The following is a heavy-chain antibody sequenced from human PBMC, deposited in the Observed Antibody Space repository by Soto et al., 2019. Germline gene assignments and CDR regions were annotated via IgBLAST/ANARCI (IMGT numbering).Heavy chain of an antibody. J-gene: IGHJ5*02. Sequence: QVQLQESGPGLVKPSETLSLTCTVSGGSISSYYWSWIRQPPGTGLEWIGYIYYSGRTNYNPSLKSRITISVDTSKNQFSLKLSSVTAADTAVYYCARGYCSSTSCYIWDNWFDPWGQGTLVTVSS. CDR2: IYYSGRT. D-gene: IGHD2-2*02. CDR3: ARGYCSSTSCYIWDNWFDP. CDR1: GGSISSYY. V-gene: IGHV4-59*01.